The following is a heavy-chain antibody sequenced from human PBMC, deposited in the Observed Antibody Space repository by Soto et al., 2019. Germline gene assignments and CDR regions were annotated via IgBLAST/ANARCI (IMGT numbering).Heavy chain of an antibody. J-gene: IGHJ5*02. CDR2: ISYDGSNK. CDR3: AKDRVDYGDYRTKRGWWFDP. V-gene: IGHV3-30*18. CDR1: GFTFSSYG. Sequence: GGSLRLSCAASGFTFSSYGMHWVRQAPGKGLEWVAVISYDGSNKYYADSVKGRFTISRDNSKNTLYLQMNSLRAEDTAVYYCAKDRVDYGDYRTKRGWWFDPWGQGTLVTVSS. D-gene: IGHD4-17*01.